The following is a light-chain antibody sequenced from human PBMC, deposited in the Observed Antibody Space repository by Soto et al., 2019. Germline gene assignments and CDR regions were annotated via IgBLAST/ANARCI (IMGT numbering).Light chain of an antibody. CDR3: QHYSTSPLYT. V-gene: IGKV3-20*01. CDR2: GSS. Sequence: DIVLTQSPGILSLSPGERATLSCRASQSVSSTHLAWYQQKPGQAPRLLIYGSSTRAAGVADRFSGSGSGTDFTLTISRLAPEAFAVYYCQHYSTSPLYTFGQGTKLEI. J-gene: IGKJ2*01. CDR1: QSVSSTH.